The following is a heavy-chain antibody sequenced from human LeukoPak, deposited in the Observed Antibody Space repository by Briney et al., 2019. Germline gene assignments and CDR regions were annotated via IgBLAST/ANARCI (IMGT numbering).Heavy chain of an antibody. CDR3: YITVARNTSVGSCFFAY. V-gene: IGHV3-23*01. Sequence: GGSLRLSCSVCGRSYRSYVIRWLGQAPGKGLEWVSAISGTGASPYYADAVKGRFTISRDNPKNTLFLQMNCLRAEDTAVYCRYITVARNTSVGSCFFAYWGQGTLVTVSS. J-gene: IGHJ4*02. D-gene: IGHD2-15*01. CDR1: GRSYRSYV. CDR2: ISGTGASP.